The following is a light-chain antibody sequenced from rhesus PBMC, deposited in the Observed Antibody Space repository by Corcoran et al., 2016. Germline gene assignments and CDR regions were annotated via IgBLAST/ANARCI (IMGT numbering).Light chain of an antibody. V-gene: IGKV1-22*01. CDR3: QHYCSTPYS. CDR2: EAS. CDR1: QGITND. J-gene: IGKJ2*01. Sequence: DIQMTQSPSSLSASVGDRVTITCRASQGITNDLAWYQQKPGETPKLLYYEASGLQSGIPSRFRGIGSGTDFTLTIRSLQSRDFATYCCQHYCSTPYSFGQGTKVEIK.